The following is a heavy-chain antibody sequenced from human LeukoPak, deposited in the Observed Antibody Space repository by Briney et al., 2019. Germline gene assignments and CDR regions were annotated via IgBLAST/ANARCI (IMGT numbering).Heavy chain of an antibody. J-gene: IGHJ4*02. CDR3: AREGRGWLRNFDC. Sequence: GGSLRLSCAASGFTFSSYAMSWVRQAPGQGLEWVSSISSSSNYIEYADSVKGRFTISRDNAKNSLYLQMNSLRAEDTAVYYCAREGRGWLRNFDCWGQGTLVTVSS. CDR2: ISSSSNYI. CDR1: GFTFSSYA. D-gene: IGHD5-12*01. V-gene: IGHV3-21*01.